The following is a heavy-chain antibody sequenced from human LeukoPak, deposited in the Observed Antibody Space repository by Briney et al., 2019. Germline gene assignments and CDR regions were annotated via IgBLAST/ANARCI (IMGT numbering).Heavy chain of an antibody. D-gene: IGHD2-2*01. J-gene: IGHJ4*02. CDR3: ARVCSSTSCHEGIDY. CDR1: GYTFTSYD. V-gene: IGHV1-8*01. Sequence: ASVKVSCKASGYTFTSYDINWVRQATGQGLEWMGWMNPNSGNTGYAQKFQGRVTMTMNTSISTAYMELSSLRSEDTAVHYCARVCSSTSCHEGIDYWGQGTLVTVSS. CDR2: MNPNSGNT.